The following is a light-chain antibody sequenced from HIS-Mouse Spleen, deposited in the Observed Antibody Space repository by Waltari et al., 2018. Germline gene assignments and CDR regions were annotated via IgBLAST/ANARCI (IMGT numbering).Light chain of an antibody. CDR3: AAWDDSLNGVV. CDR2: SNN. CDR1: RPNIGSNT. J-gene: IGLJ2*01. V-gene: IGLV1-44*01. Sequence: QSVLTQPPSASGTPGQRVTISCSGSRPNIGSNTVNWYQPPPGTAPKLLIYSNNQRPSGVPDRFSGSKSGTSASLAISGLQSEDEADYYCAAWDDSLNGVVFGGGTKLTVL.